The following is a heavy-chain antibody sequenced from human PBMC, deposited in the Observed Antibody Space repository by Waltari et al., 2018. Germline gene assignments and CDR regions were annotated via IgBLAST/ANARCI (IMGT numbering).Heavy chain of an antibody. CDR2: IIPIFGTA. V-gene: IGHV1-69*08. D-gene: IGHD5-12*01. Sequence: QVQLVQSGAEVKKPGSSVKVSCKASGGTFSSYAISWVRQAPGQGLEWMGRIIPIFGTANYAQKFQGRVTITADKSTSTAYMELNSLRAEDTALYYCAKDITGRSGGYDGLDYWGQGTLVTVSS. CDR1: GGTFSSYA. J-gene: IGHJ4*02. CDR3: AKDITGRSGGYDGLDY.